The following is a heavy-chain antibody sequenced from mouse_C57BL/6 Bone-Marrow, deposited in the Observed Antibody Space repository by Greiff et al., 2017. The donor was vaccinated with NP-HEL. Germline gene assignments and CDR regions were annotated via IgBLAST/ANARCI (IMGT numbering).Heavy chain of an antibody. V-gene: IGHV12-3*01. CDR1: GFPITSGYY. CDR2: ITHSGET. CDR3: AGGPSFLAMDY. J-gene: IGHJ4*01. Sequence: QLVESGPGLVKPSQSLFLTCSITGFPITSGYYWIWIRQSPGKPLEWMGYITHSGETFYNPSLQSPISITSETSKNQFFLQVNSVTTEDTAMYYCAGGPSFLAMDYWGQGTSVTVSS.